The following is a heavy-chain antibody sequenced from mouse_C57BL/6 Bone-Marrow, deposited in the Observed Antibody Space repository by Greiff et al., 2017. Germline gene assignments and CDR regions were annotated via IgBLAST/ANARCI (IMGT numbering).Heavy chain of an antibody. CDR1: GFTFSDFY. CDR2: SRNKANDYTT. CDR3: ARDAGRTGTFDY. V-gene: IGHV7-1*01. Sequence: EVKLVESGGGLVQSGRSLRLSCATSGFTFSDFYMEWVRQAPGKGLEWIAASRNKANDYTTEYSASVKGRFIVSRDTSQSILYLQMNALRAEDTAIYYCARDAGRTGTFDYWGQGTTLTVSS. D-gene: IGHD4-1*01. J-gene: IGHJ2*01.